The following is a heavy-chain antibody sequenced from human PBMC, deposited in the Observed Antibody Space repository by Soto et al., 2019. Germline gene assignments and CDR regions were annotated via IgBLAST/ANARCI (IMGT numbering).Heavy chain of an antibody. D-gene: IGHD2-15*01. CDR3: ASDHGGHCSGGSCYTDDYYYYMDV. J-gene: IGHJ6*03. V-gene: IGHV3-66*01. CDR1: GFTVSSNY. CDR2: IYSGGST. Sequence: EVQLVESGGGLVQPGGSLRLSCAASGFTVSSNYMSWVRQAPGKGLEWVSVIYSGGSTYYEDSVKGRFTNSRDNSKNTLYLQMNSLRAQDTAVYYCASDHGGHCSGGSCYTDDYYYYMDVWGKGTTVTVSS.